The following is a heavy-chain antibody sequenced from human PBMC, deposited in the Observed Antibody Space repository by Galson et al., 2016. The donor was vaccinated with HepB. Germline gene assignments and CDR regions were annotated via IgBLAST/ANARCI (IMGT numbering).Heavy chain of an antibody. CDR3: ARDPGARNGRNV. J-gene: IGHJ6*02. Sequence: SLRLSCAASGFTFSGSAMHWVRQASGKGLEWVGRIRSKANNYATAYAASVKGRFTISRDDSKNTAYLQMNSLKTEDTAVYYCARDPGARNGRNVWGQGTTVTVSS. CDR1: GFTFSGSA. CDR2: IRSKANNYAT. D-gene: IGHD3-10*01. V-gene: IGHV3-73*01.